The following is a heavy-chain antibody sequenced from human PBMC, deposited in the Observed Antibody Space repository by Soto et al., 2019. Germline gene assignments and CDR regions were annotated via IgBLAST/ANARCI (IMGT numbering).Heavy chain of an antibody. J-gene: IGHJ6*02. Sequence: PSETLSLTCTVSSGSISSADYYWSWIRQPPGKGLEWIGYIYYSGSTNYNPSLKSRVTISVDTSKNQFSLKLSSVTAADTAVYYCASSSVLLWFGELSGIYYYGMDVWGQGTTVTVSS. CDR1: SGSISSADYY. CDR3: ASSSVLLWFGELSGIYYYGMDV. V-gene: IGHV4-61*08. CDR2: IYYSGST. D-gene: IGHD3-10*01.